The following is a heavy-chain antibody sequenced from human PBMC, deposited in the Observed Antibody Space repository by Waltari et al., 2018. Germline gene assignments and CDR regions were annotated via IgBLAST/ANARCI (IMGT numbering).Heavy chain of an antibody. CDR1: GYTFTAYY. D-gene: IGHD6-19*01. CDR2: IDPNSGGT. Sequence: QVQLVQSGAEVKKPGASVTVSCKASGYTFTAYYMHWVRQAPGQGPEWMGWIDPNSGGTKYAEKFQGRVTMTRDTSISTAYMELRSLLSDDTAIYYCARWAGYVSGWSGPFDYWGQGILVIVSS. J-gene: IGHJ4*02. V-gene: IGHV1-2*02. CDR3: ARWAGYVSGWSGPFDY.